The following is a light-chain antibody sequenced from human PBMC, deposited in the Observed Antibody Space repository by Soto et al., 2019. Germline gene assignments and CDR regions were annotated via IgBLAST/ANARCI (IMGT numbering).Light chain of an antibody. V-gene: IGLV2-11*01. CDR3: CSYAGGYFFEVI. CDR1: SSDVGAYNY. CDR2: DVT. J-gene: IGLJ2*01. Sequence: QSALTQPPSASGSPGQSVTISCTGTSSDVGAYNYVSWYQQHPDKAPKLIIYDVTKRPSGVPDRFSGSKSGNTASLTISGLQTEDEAHYYCCSYAGGYFFEVIFGGRTKLTVL.